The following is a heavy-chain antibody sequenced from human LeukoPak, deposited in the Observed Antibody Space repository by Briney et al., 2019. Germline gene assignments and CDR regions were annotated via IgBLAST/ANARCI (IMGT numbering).Heavy chain of an antibody. CDR1: GYTFTGYY. CDR2: INPNSGGT. Sequence: GASVKVSCKASGYTFTGYYMHWVRQAPGQGLEWMGWINPNSGGTNYAQKFQGRVTMTRDTSISTAYMELSRLRSDDTAVYYCAREYYYDSSGYSPLGLTDAFDIWGQGTMVTVSS. V-gene: IGHV1-2*02. J-gene: IGHJ3*02. D-gene: IGHD3-22*01. CDR3: AREYYYDSSGYSPLGLTDAFDI.